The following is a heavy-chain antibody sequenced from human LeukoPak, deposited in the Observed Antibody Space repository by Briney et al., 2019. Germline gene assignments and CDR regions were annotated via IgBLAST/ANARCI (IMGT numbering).Heavy chain of an antibody. D-gene: IGHD6-13*01. CDR1: GFTFSSYS. Sequence: GGSLRLSCAASGFTFSSYSMNWVRQAPGKGLEWVSSISSSSSYIYYADSVKGRFTIPRDNAKNSLYLQMNSLRAEDTAVYYCARDHYSTGMDVWGKGTTVTVSS. CDR3: ARDHYSTGMDV. V-gene: IGHV3-21*01. CDR2: ISSSSSYI. J-gene: IGHJ6*04.